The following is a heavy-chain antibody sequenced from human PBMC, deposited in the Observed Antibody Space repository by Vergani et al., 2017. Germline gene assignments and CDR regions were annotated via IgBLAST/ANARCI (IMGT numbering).Heavy chain of an antibody. D-gene: IGHD3-3*01. Sequence: EVQLVESGGGLVQPGGSLRLSCAASGFTFSSYSMNWVRQAPGKGLEWVSSISSSSSYIYYADSVKGRFTISRDNAKNSLYLQMNSLRAEDTAVYYCAREGGIRFLEKVGYYYMDVWGKGTTVTVSS. V-gene: IGHV3-21*01. J-gene: IGHJ6*03. CDR2: ISSSSSYI. CDR3: AREGGIRFLEKVGYYYMDV. CDR1: GFTFSSYS.